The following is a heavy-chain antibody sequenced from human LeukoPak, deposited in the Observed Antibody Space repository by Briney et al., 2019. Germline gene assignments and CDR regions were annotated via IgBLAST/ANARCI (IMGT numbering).Heavy chain of an antibody. CDR1: GFTFSSYS. CDR3: ARGLYQLLYPIRDQPFDY. D-gene: IGHD2-2*02. J-gene: IGHJ4*02. V-gene: IGHV3-48*01. Sequence: PGGSLRLSCAASGFTFSSYSMNWVRQAPGKGLEWVSYISYSSSIIYYADSVKGRFTIPRDNAKNSLYLQMNSLRAEDTAVYYCARGLYQLLYPIRDQPFDYWGQGTLVTVSS. CDR2: ISYSSSII.